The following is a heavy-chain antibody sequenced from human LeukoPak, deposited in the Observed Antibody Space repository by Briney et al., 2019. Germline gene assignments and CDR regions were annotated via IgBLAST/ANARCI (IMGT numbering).Heavy chain of an antibody. V-gene: IGHV4-31*03. J-gene: IGHJ3*02. CDR3: ARVCSGGSCYSRDAFDI. CDR2: IYYSGST. Sequence: PSQTLSLTCTVSGGSISSGGYYWSWIRQHPGKGLEWIGYIYYSGSTYYNPSLKSRVTISVDTSKNQFSLKLSSVTAADTAVYYCARVCSGGSCYSRDAFDIWGQGTMVTVSS. D-gene: IGHD2-15*01. CDR1: GGSISSGGYY.